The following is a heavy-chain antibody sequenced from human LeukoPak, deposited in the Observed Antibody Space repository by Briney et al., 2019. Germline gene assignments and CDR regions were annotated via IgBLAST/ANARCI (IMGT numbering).Heavy chain of an antibody. CDR2: IHHDGRT. J-gene: IGHJ6*03. CDR1: GGSLSGHY. Sequence: PSETLSLTCTVYGGSLSGHYWSWIRQSPGKGPEWIGDIHHDGRTKYSPSLRSRVTIVLDTSKNQFSLKLRSVTAADTALYYCARELVVVITPGLDYYYYYMDVWGKGTTVTVSS. V-gene: IGHV4-34*01. CDR3: ARELVVVITPGLDYYYYYMDV. D-gene: IGHD3-22*01.